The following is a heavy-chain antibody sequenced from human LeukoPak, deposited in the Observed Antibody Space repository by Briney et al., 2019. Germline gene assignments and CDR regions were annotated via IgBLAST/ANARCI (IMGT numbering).Heavy chain of an antibody. V-gene: IGHV4-59*01. CDR3: ARPPDY. J-gene: IGHJ4*02. Sequence: SETLTLTCTDSGGSISSYYWSWIRQPPGKGLEWIGYIYYSGSTNYNPSLKSRVTISVDTSKNQFSLKLNSVTAADTAVYYCARPPDYWGQGTLVTVSS. CDR2: IYYSGST. CDR1: GGSISSYY.